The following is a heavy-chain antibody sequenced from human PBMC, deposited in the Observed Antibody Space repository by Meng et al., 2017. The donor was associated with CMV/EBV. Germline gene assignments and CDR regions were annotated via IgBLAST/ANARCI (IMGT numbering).Heavy chain of an antibody. D-gene: IGHD2-2*02. Sequence: SVKVSCKASGGTFSSYAISWVRQAPGQGLEWMGGIIPIFGTANYAQKFQGRVTITTDESTSTAYMELSSLRSEDTAVYYCASFYYCSSTSCYTENYYYYGMDVWGQGTTVTV. CDR3: ASFYYCSSTSCYTENYYYYGMDV. CDR2: IIPIFGTA. CDR1: GGTFSSYA. J-gene: IGHJ6*02. V-gene: IGHV1-69*05.